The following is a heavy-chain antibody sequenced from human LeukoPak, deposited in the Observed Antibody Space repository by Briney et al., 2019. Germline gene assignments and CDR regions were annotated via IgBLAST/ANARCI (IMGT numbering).Heavy chain of an antibody. CDR3: ARDLMGAPGY. D-gene: IGHD1-26*01. V-gene: IGHV3-74*01. CDR1: GFTFSSYW. Sequence: GGSLRLSCAASGFTFSSYWMHWVRQAPGEGLVWVSRINTDGSSTNYADSVKSRFTISRDNAKNTLYLQMNSLRAEDTAVYYCARDLMGAPGYWGQGTLVTVSS. CDR2: INTDGSST. J-gene: IGHJ4*02.